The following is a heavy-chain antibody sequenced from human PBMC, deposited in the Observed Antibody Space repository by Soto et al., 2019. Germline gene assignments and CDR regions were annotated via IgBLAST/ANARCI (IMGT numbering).Heavy chain of an antibody. CDR2: ISYDGSNK. CDR1: GFTFSSYA. J-gene: IGHJ6*02. D-gene: IGHD6-13*01. CDR3: ARVWSSAAENYYYYYGMDV. Sequence: GGSLRLSXAASGFTFSSYAMHWVRQAPGKGLEWVAVISYDGSNKYYADSVKGRFTISRDNSKNTLYLQMNSLRAEDTAVYYCARVWSSAAENYYYYYGMDVWGQGTTVTVSS. V-gene: IGHV3-30-3*01.